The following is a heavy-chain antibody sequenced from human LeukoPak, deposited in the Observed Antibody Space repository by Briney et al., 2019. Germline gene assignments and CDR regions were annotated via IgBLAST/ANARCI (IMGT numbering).Heavy chain of an antibody. V-gene: IGHV4-61*02. CDR2: IYTSGGT. CDR3: ARDRNPGGFDP. CDR1: GGSISSGSYY. J-gene: IGHJ5*02. Sequence: SQTLSLTCTVSGGSISSGSYYWSWIRQPAGKGLEWIGRIYTSGGTNYNPSLKSRVTISVDTSKNQFSLKLSSVTAADTAVYYCARDRNPGGFDPWGQGTLVTVSS.